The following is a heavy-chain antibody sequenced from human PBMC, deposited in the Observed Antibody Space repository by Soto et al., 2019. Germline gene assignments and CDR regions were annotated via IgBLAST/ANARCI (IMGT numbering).Heavy chain of an antibody. D-gene: IGHD3-22*01. V-gene: IGHV4-39*01. CDR3: ARHEPEKTSGYYVNAFDI. CDR2: IFYSGST. J-gene: IGHJ3*02. Sequence: QLQLQESGPGLVKPSETLSLTCTVSAGSISSNIYYWGWIRQPPGKGLEWIGSIFYSGSTYYNPSLKGRVTISVDTSKNQFSLNLSSVTAADTAVYYCARHEPEKTSGYYVNAFDIWGQGTMVSVS. CDR1: AGSISSNIYY.